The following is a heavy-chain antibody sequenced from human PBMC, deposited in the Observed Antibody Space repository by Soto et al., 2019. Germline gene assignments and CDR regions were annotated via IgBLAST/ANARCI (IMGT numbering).Heavy chain of an antibody. Sequence: QVQLVESGGGVVQPGGSLRLSCTASRFTFRTYTMHWVRQAPGKGLEWVALITYDGNNKYFADSVQGRFAISRDNSRNTLYLEMNNLRAEDMAVYYCARDVYFHDSSGYYWGDYFDYWGQGALVTVSS. D-gene: IGHD3-22*01. CDR3: ARDVYFHDSSGYYWGDYFDY. CDR1: RFTFRTYT. CDR2: ITYDGNNK. J-gene: IGHJ4*02. V-gene: IGHV3-30*09.